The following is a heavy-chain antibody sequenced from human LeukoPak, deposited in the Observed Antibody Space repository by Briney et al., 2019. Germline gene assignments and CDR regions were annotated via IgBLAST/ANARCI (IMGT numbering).Heavy chain of an antibody. CDR1: GYTFTSYY. CDR2: INPSGGST. Sequence: ASVKVSCKASGYTFTSYYMHWVRQAPGQGLEWVGIINPSGGSTSYAQKFQGRVTMTRDTSTSTVYMELSSLRSEDTAVYYCARDLFGYCSGGSCDGYWGQGTLVTVSS. D-gene: IGHD2-15*01. CDR3: ARDLFGYCSGGSCDGY. V-gene: IGHV1-46*01. J-gene: IGHJ4*02.